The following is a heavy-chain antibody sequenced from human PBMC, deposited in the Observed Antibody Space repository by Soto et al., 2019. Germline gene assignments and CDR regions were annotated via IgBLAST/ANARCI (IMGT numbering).Heavy chain of an antibody. CDR2: IIPIFGTA. D-gene: IGHD3-22*01. V-gene: IGHV1-69*13. Sequence: SVKVSCKASGYTFTSYGISWVRQAPGQGLEWMGGIIPIFGTANYAQKFQGRVTITADESTSTAYMELSSLRSEDTAVYYCARDRESTTYYYDSSGYPDAFDIWGQGTMVTVSS. J-gene: IGHJ3*02. CDR3: ARDRESTTYYYDSSGYPDAFDI. CDR1: GYTFTSYG.